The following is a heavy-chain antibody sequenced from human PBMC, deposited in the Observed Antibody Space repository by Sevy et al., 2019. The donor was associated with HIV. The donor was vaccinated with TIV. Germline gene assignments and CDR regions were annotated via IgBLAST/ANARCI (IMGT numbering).Heavy chain of an antibody. Sequence: GESLKISCATSGFTFSSYGMHWVRQAPGKGLEWVAVISYDGSNKYYADSVKGRFTISRDNSKNTLYLQMNSLRAEDTAVYYCAKEDASSGYYFDYWGQGTLVTVSS. D-gene: IGHD3-22*01. CDR3: AKEDASSGYYFDY. V-gene: IGHV3-30*18. J-gene: IGHJ4*02. CDR1: GFTFSSYG. CDR2: ISYDGSNK.